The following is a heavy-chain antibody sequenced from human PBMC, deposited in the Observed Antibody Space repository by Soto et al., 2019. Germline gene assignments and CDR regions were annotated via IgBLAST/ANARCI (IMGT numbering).Heavy chain of an antibody. CDR2: INAGNGKT. D-gene: IGHD3-10*01. CDR1: GYTFSSYA. J-gene: IGHJ6*02. CDR3: ARSDYPAAYHFGLGGLDG. Sequence: ASVEVSCKASGYTFSSYAMHWVRQAPGQRLEWMGWINAGNGKTKYSQKFQGRVTITRDTSASTAYMELSSLRSEDTAVYYCARSDYPAAYHFGLGGLDGWGQGTTVTVYS. V-gene: IGHV1-3*01.